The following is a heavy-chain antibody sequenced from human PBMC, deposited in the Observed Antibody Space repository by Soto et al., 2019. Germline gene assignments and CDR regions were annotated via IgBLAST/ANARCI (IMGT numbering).Heavy chain of an antibody. Sequence: PGGSLRLSCAASGFTFSSFWMSWVRQAPGKGLEWVAKIKEDGGEKSYVDSVKGRFTISRDNAKNSLYLQMNSLRAEDTAVFYCARDRDSRGYSYFDYWGQGTLVTVSS. J-gene: IGHJ4*02. CDR1: GFTFSSFW. V-gene: IGHV3-7*01. D-gene: IGHD3-22*01. CDR3: ARDRDSRGYSYFDY. CDR2: IKEDGGEK.